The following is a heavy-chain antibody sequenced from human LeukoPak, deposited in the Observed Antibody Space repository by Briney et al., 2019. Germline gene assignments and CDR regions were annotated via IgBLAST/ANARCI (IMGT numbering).Heavy chain of an antibody. CDR1: GGSFSGYY. CDR2: INHSGST. J-gene: IGHJ4*02. D-gene: IGHD3-3*01. Sequence: SETLSLTCAVYGGSFSGYYWSWIRQPPGKGLEWIGEINHSGSTNYNPSLKSRVTISVDTSKNQFSLKLSSVTAADTAVYYCARGRYPRYYDFWSGSDKDYYFDYWGQGTLVTVSS. CDR3: ARGRYPRYYDFWSGSDKDYYFDY. V-gene: IGHV4-34*01.